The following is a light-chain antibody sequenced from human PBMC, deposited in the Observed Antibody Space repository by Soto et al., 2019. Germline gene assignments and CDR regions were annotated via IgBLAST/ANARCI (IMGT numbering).Light chain of an antibody. J-gene: IGLJ2*01. V-gene: IGLV2-14*03. CDR2: DVT. CDR3: SSYTTRTTLVI. CDR1: SSDIGAYNY. Sequence: QSALTQPASVSGSPVQSITISCTGTSSDIGAYNYVSWYQHHPGKAPKLMIYDVTNRPSGVSNRFSGSKSGNTASLTISGLQAEDEADYYCSSYTTRTTLVIFGGGTKLTVL.